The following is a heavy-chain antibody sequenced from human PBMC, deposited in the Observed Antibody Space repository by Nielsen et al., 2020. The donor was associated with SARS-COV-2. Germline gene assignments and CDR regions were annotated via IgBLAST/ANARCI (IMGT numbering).Heavy chain of an antibody. Sequence: SLKISCAASGFTFADYAMHWVRQVPGKGLEWVSGISWNSGSIGYADSVKGRFTISRDNAKNSLYLQMNSLRAEDTAFYYCASSAAYYDFWSGYYSYWGQGTLVTVSS. CDR2: ISWNSGSI. J-gene: IGHJ4*02. CDR3: ASSAAYYDFWSGYYSY. V-gene: IGHV3-9*01. CDR1: GFTFADYA. D-gene: IGHD3-3*01.